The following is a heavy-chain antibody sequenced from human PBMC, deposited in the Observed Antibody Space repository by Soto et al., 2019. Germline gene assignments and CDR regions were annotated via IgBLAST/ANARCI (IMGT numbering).Heavy chain of an antibody. V-gene: IGHV4-61*01. Sequence: SAPLSLSCTVSGGSVRSGSYDWSWIRQPPGKGLEWIGYIYYSGSTNYNPSLKSRVTISEDTSKSQSSLKVNSMTAADTAVYYCARYRREAVAGYTLDNWGQGILVTVSS. J-gene: IGHJ4*02. D-gene: IGHD6-13*01. CDR2: IYYSGST. CDR3: ARYRREAVAGYTLDN. CDR1: GGSVRSGSYD.